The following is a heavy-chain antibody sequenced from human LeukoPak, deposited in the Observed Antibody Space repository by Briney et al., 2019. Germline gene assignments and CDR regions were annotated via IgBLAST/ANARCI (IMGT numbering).Heavy chain of an antibody. J-gene: IGHJ4*02. CDR1: GYTLTELS. CDR2: FDPENGET. V-gene: IGHV1-24*01. CDR3: ATLFPLIDY. Sequence: ASVKVSCKVSGYTLTELSMHWVRQAPGKGLEWVGGFDPENGETIYSQKFQGRVTMTEDTSTDTAYMELSSLRSEDTAFYYCATLFPLIDYWGQGTLVTVSS.